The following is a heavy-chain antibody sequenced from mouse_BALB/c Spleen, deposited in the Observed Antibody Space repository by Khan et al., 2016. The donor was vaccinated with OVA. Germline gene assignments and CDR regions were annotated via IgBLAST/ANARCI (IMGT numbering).Heavy chain of an antibody. CDR2: IDPFSGGT. D-gene: IGHD2-2*01. V-gene: IGHV1S135*01. Sequence: EVQLQQSGPELMKPGASVKISCKASGYSFTSYYIHWVIQSHGKSPEWIGYIDPFSGGTTYNQKFKGKATLTADKSSSTAYIHLSNLTSADSAVYYCTRHGYVAWFTYWGQGTLVTVSA. CDR1: GYSFTSYY. CDR3: TRHGYVAWFTY. J-gene: IGHJ3*01.